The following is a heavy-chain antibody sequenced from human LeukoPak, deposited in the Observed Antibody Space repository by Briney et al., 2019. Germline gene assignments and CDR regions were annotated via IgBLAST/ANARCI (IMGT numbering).Heavy chain of an antibody. CDR3: GTSYGPGNW. CDR2: ISGSGGST. J-gene: IGHJ4*02. V-gene: IGHV3-23*01. CDR1: GFTLSSYA. Sequence: PGGSLRLSCAASGFTLSSYAMSWVRQVPGKGLEWVSGISGSGGSTHYADSVKGRFTISRDNSKKTLYLQMDSLRPEDTAIYYCGTSYGPGNWWGQGTLVTVSS. D-gene: IGHD4-17*01.